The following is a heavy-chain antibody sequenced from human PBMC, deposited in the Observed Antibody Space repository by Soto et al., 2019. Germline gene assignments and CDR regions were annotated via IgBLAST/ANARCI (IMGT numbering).Heavy chain of an antibody. V-gene: IGHV4-39*01. D-gene: IGHD3-10*01. CDR1: GGSISSSSYY. CDR3: AGILGSGSFPLYYYYYGMDV. CDR2: IYYSGST. Sequence: PSETLSLTCTVSGGSISSSSYYWGWIRQPPGKGLEWIGSIYYSGSTYYNPSLKSRVTISVDTSKNQFSLKLSSVTAADTAVYYCAGILGSGSFPLYYYYYGMDVWRQGTTVTVSS. J-gene: IGHJ6*02.